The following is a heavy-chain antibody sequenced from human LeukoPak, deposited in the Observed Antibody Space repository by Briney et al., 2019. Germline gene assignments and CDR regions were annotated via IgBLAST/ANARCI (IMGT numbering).Heavy chain of an antibody. D-gene: IGHD4-11*01. CDR3: ARETVTNHDAFDI. CDR2: ISHDGSNT. V-gene: IGHV3-30-3*01. CDR1: GFTFSNHA. J-gene: IGHJ3*02. Sequence: AGGSLRLSCAASGFTFSNHAMHWVRQAPGKGLKWVAVISHDGSNTHYGDSVKGRFTISRDNSKNTLDLQMNSLRAEDTAVYYCARETVTNHDAFDIWGQGAMVTVSS.